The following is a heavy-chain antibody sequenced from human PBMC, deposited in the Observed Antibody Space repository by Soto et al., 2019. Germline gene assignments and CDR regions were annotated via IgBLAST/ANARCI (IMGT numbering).Heavy chain of an antibody. Sequence: PVGSLRLSCAASGFTFSSYAMHWVRQAPGKGLEWVAVISYDGSNKYYADSVKGRFTISRDNSKNTLYLQMNSLRAEDTAVYYCARPTGARYYYYGMDVWGQGTTVTVSS. V-gene: IGHV3-30-3*01. D-gene: IGHD4-17*01. J-gene: IGHJ6*02. CDR2: ISYDGSNK. CDR1: GFTFSSYA. CDR3: ARPTGARYYYYGMDV.